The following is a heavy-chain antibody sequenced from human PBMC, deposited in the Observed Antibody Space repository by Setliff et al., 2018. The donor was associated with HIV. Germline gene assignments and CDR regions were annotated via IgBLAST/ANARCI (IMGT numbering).Heavy chain of an antibody. Sequence: GASVKVSCKASGYTFTDYYIHWVRQAPGQGLEWMGWIYPNTGGTNYAQKFQGRVTMTRDTSISTAYMELSRLRPDDTAVYYCARSTTADWGQGTMVTVSS. J-gene: IGHJ4*02. CDR2: IYPNTGGT. V-gene: IGHV1-2*02. D-gene: IGHD4-17*01. CDR3: ARSTTAD. CDR1: GYTFTDYY.